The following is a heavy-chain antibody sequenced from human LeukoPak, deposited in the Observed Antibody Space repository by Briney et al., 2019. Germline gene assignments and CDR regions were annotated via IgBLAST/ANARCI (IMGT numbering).Heavy chain of an antibody. CDR2: ISGNNDNP. V-gene: IGHV1-18*01. J-gene: IGHJ3*01. CDR3: ARDSNKWYYEAFDL. Sequence: GASVKVSCKASGYTFTSYGISWVRQAPGQGLEWMGWISGNNDNPNYAQKFQGRVTMTTETSTSTAYMELRSLRSDDTAVYYCARDSNKWYYEAFDLWGQGTMVTVSS. D-gene: IGHD1-7*01. CDR1: GYTFTSYG.